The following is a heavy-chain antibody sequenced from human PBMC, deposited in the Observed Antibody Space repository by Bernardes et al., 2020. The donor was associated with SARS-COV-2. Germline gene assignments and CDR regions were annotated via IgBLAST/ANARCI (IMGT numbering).Heavy chain of an antibody. CDR3: ARVGSSSWYPYYYYGMDV. CDR2: INPNSGGT. J-gene: IGHJ6*02. V-gene: IGHV1-2*02. D-gene: IGHD6-13*01. Sequence: ASVKVSCKASGYTFTGYYMHWVRQAPGQGLEWMGWINPNSGGTNYAQKFQGRVTMTRDTSISTAYMELSRLRSDDTAVYYCARVGSSSWYPYYYYGMDVWGQGTTVTVSS. CDR1: GYTFTGYY.